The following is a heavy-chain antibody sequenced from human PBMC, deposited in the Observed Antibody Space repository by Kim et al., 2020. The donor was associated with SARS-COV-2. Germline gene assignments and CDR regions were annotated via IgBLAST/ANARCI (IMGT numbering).Heavy chain of an antibody. V-gene: IGHV5-10-1*01. J-gene: IGHJ6*02. CDR3: ARNSGGPYYGMDV. D-gene: IGHD6-19*01. Sequence: YGPSFQGHVTISADKAISTAYLQWSSLKASDTAMYYCARNSGGPYYGMDVWGQGTTVTVSS.